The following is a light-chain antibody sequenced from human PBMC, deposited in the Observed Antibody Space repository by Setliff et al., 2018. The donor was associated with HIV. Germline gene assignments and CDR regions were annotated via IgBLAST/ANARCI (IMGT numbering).Light chain of an antibody. CDR3: AAWDDSLNGYV. V-gene: IGLV2-14*03. CDR2: DVS. Sequence: QSALTQPASVSGSPGQSITISCTGTSSDVGGYNYVSWYQQHPGKAPKLMIYDVSDRPSGVSNHFSGSKSDTSASLAISGLQSEDEADYFCAAWDDSLNGYVFGTGTKVTVL. CDR1: SSDVGGYNY. J-gene: IGLJ1*01.